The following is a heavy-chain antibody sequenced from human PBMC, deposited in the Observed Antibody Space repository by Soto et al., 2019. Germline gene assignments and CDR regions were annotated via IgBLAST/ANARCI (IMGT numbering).Heavy chain of an antibody. CDR2: IYYSGST. D-gene: IGHD5-12*01. J-gene: IGHJ4*02. CDR3: ASLYSGYDYGSFDY. Sequence: ETLSLTCTVSGGSISSYYWSWIRQPPGKGLEWIGYIYYSGSTNYNPSLKSRVTISVDTSKNQFSLKLSSVTAADTAVYYCASLYSGYDYGSFDYWGQGTLVTVSS. V-gene: IGHV4-59*08. CDR1: GGSISSYY.